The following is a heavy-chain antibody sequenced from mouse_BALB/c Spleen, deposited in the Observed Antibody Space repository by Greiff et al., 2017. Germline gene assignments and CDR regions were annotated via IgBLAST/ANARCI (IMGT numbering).Heavy chain of an antibody. V-gene: IGHV1-55*01. D-gene: IGHD2-10*02. CDR1: GYNFTSYW. CDR3: ARSKYGNYVDAMDY. Sequence: VQLQQPGAELVKPGTSVKLSCKASGYNFTSYWINWVKLRPGQGLEWIGDIYPGSGSTNYNEKFKSKATLTVDTSSSTAYMQLSSLASEDSALYYCARSKYGNYVDAMDYWGQGTSVTVSS. CDR2: IYPGSGST. J-gene: IGHJ4*01.